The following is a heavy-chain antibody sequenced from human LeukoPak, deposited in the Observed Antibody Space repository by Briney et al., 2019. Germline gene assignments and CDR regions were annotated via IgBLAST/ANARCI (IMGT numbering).Heavy chain of an antibody. V-gene: IGHV3-48*01. CDR2: ISSSSSTI. Sequence: TGGSLRLSCAASGFTFSSYGMNWVRQAPGKGLEWVSYISSSSSTIYYADSVKGRFTISRDNSKNTLYLQMNSLRAEDTAVYYGAREEPFASWGKGTLVTVS. J-gene: IGHJ4*02. CDR3: AREEPFAS. CDR1: GFTFSSYG. D-gene: IGHD1-26*01.